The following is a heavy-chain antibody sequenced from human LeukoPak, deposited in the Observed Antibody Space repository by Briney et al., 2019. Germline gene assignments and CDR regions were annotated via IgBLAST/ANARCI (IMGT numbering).Heavy chain of an antibody. Sequence: PSETLSLTCTVSGGSISSGSYYWSWIRQPAGKGLEWIGRIYTGGSTNYNPSLKSRVTISVDTSKNQFSLKLSSVTAADTAVYYCAGNYYGSGSYYSEDRYWGQGTLVTVSS. CDR3: AGNYYGSGSYYSEDRY. V-gene: IGHV4-61*02. CDR2: IYTGGST. D-gene: IGHD3-10*01. J-gene: IGHJ4*02. CDR1: GGSISSGSYY.